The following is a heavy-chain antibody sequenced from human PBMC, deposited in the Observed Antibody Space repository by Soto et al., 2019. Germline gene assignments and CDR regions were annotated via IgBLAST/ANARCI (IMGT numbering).Heavy chain of an antibody. CDR3: ARVRIGYGGYDSKNYYSGMDV. D-gene: IGHD5-12*01. CDR2: TYYRSKWYN. Sequence: SQTLSLTCAISGDNVSSNSAAWNWIRQSPSRGLEWLGRTYYRSKWYNDYAVSVKSRITINPDTSKNQFSLQLNSVTPEDTAVYYCARVRIGYGGYDSKNYYSGMDVWGQGTTVTVSS. J-gene: IGHJ6*02. CDR1: GDNVSSNSAA. V-gene: IGHV6-1*01.